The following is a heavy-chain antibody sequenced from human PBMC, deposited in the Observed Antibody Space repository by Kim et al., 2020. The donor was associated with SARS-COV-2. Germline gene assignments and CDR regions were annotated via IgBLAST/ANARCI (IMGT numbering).Heavy chain of an antibody. J-gene: IGHJ4*02. CDR1: GFTFSSYG. Sequence: GGSLRLSCATSGFTFSSYGIHWVRQAPGKGLEWVAVISYDGNNKYYADSVKGRFTISRDNSKNTVYLQMNSLRVEDTAVYSCASTVLGTDLAFEYWGLGTLVTVSS. D-gene: IGHD2-8*01. V-gene: IGHV3-30*03. CDR3: ASTVLGTDLAFEY. CDR2: ISYDGNNK.